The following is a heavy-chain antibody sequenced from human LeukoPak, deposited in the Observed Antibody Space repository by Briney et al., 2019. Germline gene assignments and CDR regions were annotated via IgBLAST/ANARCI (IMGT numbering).Heavy chain of an antibody. V-gene: IGHV3-30*02. CDR1: GFTFSCCG. CDR3: AKDFFQLPQAYFDQ. J-gene: IGHJ4*02. D-gene: IGHD2-2*01. Sequence: PGGSLRLSCAASGFTFSCCGIHWVRQAPGKGLEWVTFVRNDGSDKYYADSVKGRFTISRDNSKNTVYLQMNSLRAEDTAVYYCAKDFFQLPQAYFDQRGQGTLVTVSS. CDR2: VRNDGSDK.